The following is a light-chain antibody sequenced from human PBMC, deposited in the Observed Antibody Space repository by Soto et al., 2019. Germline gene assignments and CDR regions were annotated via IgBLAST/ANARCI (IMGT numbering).Light chain of an antibody. J-gene: IGLJ2*01. V-gene: IGLV1-44*01. Sequence: QSVLTQPPSASGTPGRGVTISCSGSSSNIGSNTVNWYQQLPGTAPKLLIYSNNQRPSGVPDRFSGSKSGTSADLAISGLQSEDEADYYCAAWDDSLNGVVFGGGTKLTVL. CDR2: SNN. CDR1: SSNIGSNT. CDR3: AAWDDSLNGVV.